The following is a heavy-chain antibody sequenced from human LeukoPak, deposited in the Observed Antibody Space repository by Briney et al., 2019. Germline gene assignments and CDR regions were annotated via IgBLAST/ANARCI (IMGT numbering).Heavy chain of an antibody. CDR1: GFTFSK. J-gene: IGHJ4*02. CDR3: IEEYYFDY. V-gene: IGHV3-48*03. Sequence: GGSLRLSCAASGFTFSKMNWVRQAPGKGLEWVSYISSSGSTIYYADSVKGRFTISRDNAKNSLYLQMNSLRAEDTAVYYCIEEYYFDYWGQGTLVTVSS. CDR2: ISSSGSTI.